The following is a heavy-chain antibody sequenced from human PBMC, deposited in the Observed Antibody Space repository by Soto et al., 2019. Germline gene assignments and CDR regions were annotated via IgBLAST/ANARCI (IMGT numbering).Heavy chain of an antibody. Sequence: QVPLVQSGAEVKKPGASVKVSCKTSGYTFTQYDINWVRQAAGQGLEWMGWMNPTSGRTGYIQDFQGRVTMTSDSSISTAYLELSSLRSDDTAIYFCVRVAGPPDYWGQGTLVTVSS. CDR2: MNPTSGRT. CDR1: GYTFTQYD. V-gene: IGHV1-8*01. CDR3: VRVAGPPDY. J-gene: IGHJ4*02.